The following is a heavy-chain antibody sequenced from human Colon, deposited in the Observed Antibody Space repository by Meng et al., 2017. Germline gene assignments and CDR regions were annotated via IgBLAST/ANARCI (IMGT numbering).Heavy chain of an antibody. V-gene: IGHV1-3*01. D-gene: IGHD3-10*01. CDR2: VNPGNGDT. CDR1: GYSFNSYA. CDR3: ATVYYYVSGRYYFDH. J-gene: IGHJ5*02. Sequence: ASVQVSCKASGYSFNSYAMHWLRQAPGQRPEWMGWVNPGNGDTKYSQKFQGRVTITRDTSATTAYLELSSLRSEDTAVYYCATVYYYVSGRYYFDHWGQGTLVTVSS.